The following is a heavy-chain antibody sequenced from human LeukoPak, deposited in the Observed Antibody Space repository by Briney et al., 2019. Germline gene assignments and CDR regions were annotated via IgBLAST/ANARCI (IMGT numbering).Heavy chain of an antibody. CDR1: GYTFTSYD. CDR2: MNPNSGNT. J-gene: IGHJ6*02. D-gene: IGHD2-21*02. Sequence: ASVKVSFKASGYTFTSYDINWVRQATGQGLEWMGWMNPNSGNTGYAQKFQGRVTMTRNTSISTAYMELSSLRSEDTAVYYCAADPGDRPLYYYYGMDVWGQGTTVTVSS. V-gene: IGHV1-8*01. CDR3: AADPGDRPLYYYYGMDV.